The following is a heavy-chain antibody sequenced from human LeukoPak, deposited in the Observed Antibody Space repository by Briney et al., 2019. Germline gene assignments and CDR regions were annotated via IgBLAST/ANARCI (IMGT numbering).Heavy chain of an antibody. CDR2: IIPIFGTA. Sequence: SVKVSCKASGYTFTTYGLSWVRQAPGQGLEWMGGIIPIFGTAKYAQKFQGRVTITADESTSTAYMELSSLRSEDTAVYYCARDRQARSVAYDAFDIWGQGTMVTVSS. CDR1: GYTFTTYG. J-gene: IGHJ3*02. V-gene: IGHV1-69*13. CDR3: ARDRQARSVAYDAFDI. D-gene: IGHD3-3*01.